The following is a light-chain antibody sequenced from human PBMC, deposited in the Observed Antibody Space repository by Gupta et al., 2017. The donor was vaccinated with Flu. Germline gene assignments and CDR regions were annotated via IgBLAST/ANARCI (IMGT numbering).Light chain of an antibody. CDR2: WAS. Sequence: DIVMTQSLDSLAVSLGERATINCKSSQSVFYSFNNKTYLAWYQQKPGQPPKVLICWASTRESGVPDRFSSSGSVKDFTLTISSLHAEDVAVYYCQQYYSTPLTFGQGSKVEIK. CDR3: QQYYSTPLT. V-gene: IGKV4-1*01. J-gene: IGKJ1*01. CDR1: QSVFYSFNNKTY.